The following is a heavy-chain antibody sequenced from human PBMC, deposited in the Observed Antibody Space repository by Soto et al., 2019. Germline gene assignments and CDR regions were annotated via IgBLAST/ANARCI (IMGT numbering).Heavy chain of an antibody. D-gene: IGHD3-3*01. V-gene: IGHV4-31*03. CDR2: IYYSGST. CDR1: GGSISSGGYY. Sequence: LSLTCTVSGGSISSGGYYWSWIRQHPGKGLEWIGYIYYSGSTYYNPSLKSRVTISVDTSKNQFSLKLSSVTAADTAVYYCARTYDFWSGSLEGWFDPWGQGTPVTVSS. CDR3: ARTYDFWSGSLEGWFDP. J-gene: IGHJ5*02.